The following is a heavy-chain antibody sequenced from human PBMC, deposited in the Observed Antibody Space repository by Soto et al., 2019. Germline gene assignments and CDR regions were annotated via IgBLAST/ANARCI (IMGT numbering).Heavy chain of an antibody. J-gene: IGHJ4*02. CDR2: IIPIFVTA. CDR1: GYTFTSYG. CDR3: ASLEYSSSSELDY. D-gene: IGHD6-6*01. V-gene: IGHV1-69*13. Sequence: EASVKVSCKASGYTFTSYGISWVRQAPGQGLEWMGGIIPIFVTANYAQKFQGRVTIKAEESTSTAYMELSSLRSEDTAVYYCASLEYSSSSELDYWGQGTLVTVSS.